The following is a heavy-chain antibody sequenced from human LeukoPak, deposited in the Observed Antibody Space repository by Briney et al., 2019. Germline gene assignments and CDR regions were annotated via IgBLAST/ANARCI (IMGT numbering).Heavy chain of an antibody. Sequence: QPGGSLRLSCAASGFTFSSYWMSWVRQAPGKGLEWVANIKQDGSEKYYVDSVKGRFTISRDNAKNSLYLQMNSLRAEDTAVYYCARGISIGSWYHSLLLYYFDYWGQGTLVTVSS. CDR2: IKQDGSEK. CDR1: GFTFSSYW. V-gene: IGHV3-7*01. J-gene: IGHJ4*02. D-gene: IGHD6-13*01. CDR3: ARGISIGSWYHSLLLYYFDY.